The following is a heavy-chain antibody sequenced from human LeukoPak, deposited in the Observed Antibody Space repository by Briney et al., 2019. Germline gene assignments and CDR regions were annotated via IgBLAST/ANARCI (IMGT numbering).Heavy chain of an antibody. CDR2: INPNSGGT. J-gene: IGHJ4*02. V-gene: IGHV1-2*06. D-gene: IGHD2-2*01. Sequence: ASVKVSCKASGYTFTGYYMHWVGQAPGQGLEWMGRINPNSGGTNYAQKFQGRVTMTRDTSISTAYMELSRLRSDDTAVYYCARDPPRSTSSKAPFDYWGQGTQVTVSS. CDR3: ARDPPRSTSSKAPFDY. CDR1: GYTFTGYY.